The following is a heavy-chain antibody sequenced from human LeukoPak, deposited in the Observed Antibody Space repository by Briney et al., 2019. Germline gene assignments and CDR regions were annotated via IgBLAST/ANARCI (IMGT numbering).Heavy chain of an antibody. Sequence: PGRSLRLSCAASGFSFSSYGMHWVRQAPGKGLEWVADIWYDGSNKYYADSVKGRFTISRDNSKNTVSLQMTSLRAEDTAVYYCARAYSGFSSRGFDYWGQGTLVRVSS. V-gene: IGHV3-33*01. CDR2: IWYDGSNK. D-gene: IGHD5-12*01. J-gene: IGHJ4*02. CDR3: ARAYSGFSSRGFDY. CDR1: GFSFSSYG.